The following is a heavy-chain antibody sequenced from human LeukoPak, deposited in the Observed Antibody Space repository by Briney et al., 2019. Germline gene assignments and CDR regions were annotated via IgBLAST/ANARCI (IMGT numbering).Heavy chain of an antibody. D-gene: IGHD6-19*01. CDR3: ARSFSSGWSDY. Sequence: GGSLRLSCAASGFSVSNNYMTWARQAPGKGLEWVSVIYSGGDAYYADSVKGRFTISRDNSKNTLHLEMNNLRVEDTAVYYCARSFSSGWSDYWGQGTLVAVAS. V-gene: IGHV3-53*01. CDR2: IYSGGDA. J-gene: IGHJ4*02. CDR1: GFSVSNNY.